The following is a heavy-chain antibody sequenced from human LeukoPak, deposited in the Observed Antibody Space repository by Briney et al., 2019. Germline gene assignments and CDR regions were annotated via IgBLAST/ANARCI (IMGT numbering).Heavy chain of an antibody. V-gene: IGHV4-59*08. CDR2: IYYSGST. CDR3: ARHYCGGDCYSNWFDP. Sequence: SETLSLTCTVSGGSISSYYWSWIRQPPGKGLEWIGYIYYSGSTNYSPSLKSRVTISVDTSKNQFSPKLSSVTAADTAVYYCARHYCGGDCYSNWFDPWGQGTLVTVSS. CDR1: GGSISSYY. J-gene: IGHJ5*02. D-gene: IGHD2-21*02.